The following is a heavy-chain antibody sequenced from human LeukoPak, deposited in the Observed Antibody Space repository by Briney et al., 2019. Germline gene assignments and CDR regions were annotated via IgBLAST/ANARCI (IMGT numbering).Heavy chain of an antibody. CDR2: INPSGGST. CDR3: ARAPDSSSWYSGDYFDY. CDR1: GCTFTSYY. D-gene: IGHD6-13*01. J-gene: IGHJ4*02. V-gene: IGHV1-46*01. Sequence: ASVKVSCKASGCTFTSYYMHWVRQAPGQGLEWMGIINPSGGSTSYAQKFQGRVTMTRDTSTSTVYMELSSLRSEDTAVYYCARAPDSSSWYSGDYFDYWGQGTLVTVSS.